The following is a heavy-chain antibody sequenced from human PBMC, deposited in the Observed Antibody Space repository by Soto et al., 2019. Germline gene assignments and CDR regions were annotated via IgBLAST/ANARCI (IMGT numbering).Heavy chain of an antibody. D-gene: IGHD2-2*01. CDR2: INPSGGST. V-gene: IGHV1-46*01. CDR1: GYTFTSYY. CDR3: ARDYTFRGYCSSTSCYDEVWFDP. Sequence: ASVKVSCKASGYTFTSYYMHWVRQAPGQGLEWMGIINPSGGSTSYAQKFQGRVTMTRDTSTSTVYMELSSLRSEDTAVYYCARDYTFRGYCSSTSCYDEVWFDPWGQGTLVTVSS. J-gene: IGHJ5*02.